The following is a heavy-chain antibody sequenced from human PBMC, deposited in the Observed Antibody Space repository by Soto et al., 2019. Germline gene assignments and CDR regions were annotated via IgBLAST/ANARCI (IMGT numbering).Heavy chain of an antibody. V-gene: IGHV4-39*01. Sequence: QLQLQESGPGLVKPSETLSLTCTVSGGSISSFNYFWGWIRQPPGKGLEWIGSLYYSGNTYYNPSPQSRVTIAENTAKQQCTLTLRSVTAADPAVYYCARGGGSTFNWFDPWGQGTLVTVSP. J-gene: IGHJ5*02. CDR1: GGSISSFNYF. D-gene: IGHD2-15*01. CDR2: LYYSGNT. CDR3: ARGGGSTFNWFDP.